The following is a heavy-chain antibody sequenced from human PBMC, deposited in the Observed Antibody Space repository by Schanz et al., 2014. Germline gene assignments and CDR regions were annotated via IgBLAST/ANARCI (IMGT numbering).Heavy chain of an antibody. D-gene: IGHD3-9*01. CDR2: TIPMINEA. CDR1: GYTLTNFA. J-gene: IGHJ4*02. CDR3: ARDAADFLAGYYLDT. Sequence: QVQLVQSGAEVKKPGASVKVSCKASGYTLTNFAINWVRQAPGQGLEWIGRTIPMINEAKYADNFRGRVSMTADKSTSTAYMVLSGLTHEDTATYYCARDAADFLAGYYLDTWGQGTLVVVSS. V-gene: IGHV1-69*09.